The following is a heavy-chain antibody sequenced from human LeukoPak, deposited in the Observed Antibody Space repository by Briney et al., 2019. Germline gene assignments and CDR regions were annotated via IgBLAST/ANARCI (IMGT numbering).Heavy chain of an antibody. V-gene: IGHV1-69*05. CDR1: GGTFSSYA. J-gene: IGHJ4*02. D-gene: IGHD3-3*01. CDR3: ARDRLPRVRLLEWSQIYYFDY. CDR2: IIPIFGTA. Sequence: GASVKVSCKASGGTFSSYAISWVRQAPGQGLEWMGRIIPIFGTANYAQKFQGRVTITTDESTSTAYMELSSLRSEDTAVYYCARDRLPRVRLLEWSQIYYFDYWGQGTLVTVSS.